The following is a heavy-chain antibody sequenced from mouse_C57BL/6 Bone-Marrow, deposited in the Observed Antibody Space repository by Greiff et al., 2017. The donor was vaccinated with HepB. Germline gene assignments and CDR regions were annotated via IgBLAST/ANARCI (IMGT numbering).Heavy chain of an antibody. Sequence: EVHLVESGGGLVQPGGSMKLSCVASGFTFSNYWMNWVRQSPEKGLEWVAQIRLKSDNYATHYAESVKGRFTISRDDSKSSVYLQMNNLRAEDTGIYYCTDYYGSSFYWYFDVWGTGTTVTVSS. CDR2: IRLKSDNYAT. J-gene: IGHJ1*03. V-gene: IGHV6-3*01. CDR1: GFTFSNYW. CDR3: TDYYGSSFYWYFDV. D-gene: IGHD1-1*01.